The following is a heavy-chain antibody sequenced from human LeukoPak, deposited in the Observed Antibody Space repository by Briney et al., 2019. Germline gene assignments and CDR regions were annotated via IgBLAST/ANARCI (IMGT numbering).Heavy chain of an antibody. CDR1: GFTVSSNY. Sequence: GGSLRLSCAISGFTVSSNYMSWVRQAPGKGLEWVSVIYSGGITDYAYSVKGRFTISRDNSKNTLHLQMNNLRAEDTAVYYCARVVIRPYYFDYWGQGTLVTDSS. CDR3: ARVVIRPYYFDY. D-gene: IGHD4-23*01. CDR2: IYSGGIT. V-gene: IGHV3-66*01. J-gene: IGHJ4*02.